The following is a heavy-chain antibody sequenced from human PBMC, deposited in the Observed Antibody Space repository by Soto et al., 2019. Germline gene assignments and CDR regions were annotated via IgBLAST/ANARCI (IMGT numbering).Heavy chain of an antibody. V-gene: IGHV1-18*01. CDR3: AISSIAAAGPFDY. Sequence: QVQLVQSGDEVKQPGASVKVSCKASGSTITAYGISWVRQAPGQGLEWMAWISSQNGNTYYAQNLQGRVTMTTDTSTSTCYIGRTSLITDDTAVYYCAISSIAAAGPFDYRGQGALVSVSS. CDR1: GSTITAYG. D-gene: IGHD6-13*01. CDR2: ISSQNGNT. J-gene: IGHJ4*02.